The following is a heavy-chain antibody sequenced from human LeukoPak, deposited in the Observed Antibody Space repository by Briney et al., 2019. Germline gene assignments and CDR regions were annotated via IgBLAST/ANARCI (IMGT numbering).Heavy chain of an antibody. V-gene: IGHV1-2*06. J-gene: IGHJ4*02. CDR3: ARAAGLQEDFDY. D-gene: IGHD5-24*01. Sequence: ASVKVSCKASGYTFTGYYMHWVRQAHGQGLEWMGRINPNSGGTNYAQKFQGRVTMTRDTSISTAYMELSRLRSDDTAVYYCARAAGLQEDFDYWGQGTLVTVSS. CDR1: GYTFTGYY. CDR2: INPNSGGT.